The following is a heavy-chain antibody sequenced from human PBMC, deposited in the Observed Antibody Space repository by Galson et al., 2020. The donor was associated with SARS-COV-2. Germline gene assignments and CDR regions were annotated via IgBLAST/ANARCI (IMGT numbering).Heavy chain of an antibody. CDR1: GFSLDDYT. CDR3: ARCGGDCEREEVYFDY. J-gene: IGHJ4*02. V-gene: IGHV3-43*01. CDR2: ISWDGYTT. Sequence: GGSLRLSCAASGFSLDDYTMHWVRQAPGKGLEWVSLISWDGYTTYSADSLKGRFTISRDNSKNSLYLQMNSLRTEDTALYYCARCGGDCEREEVYFDYWGQGTLVTVSS. D-gene: IGHD2-21*01.